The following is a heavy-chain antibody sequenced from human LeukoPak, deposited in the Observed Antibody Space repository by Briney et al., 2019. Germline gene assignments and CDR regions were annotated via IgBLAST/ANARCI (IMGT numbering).Heavy chain of an antibody. CDR3: AKVDIVVVVAAWFDY. V-gene: IGHV3-23*01. Sequence: GGSLRLSCAASGFTFSSYAMSWVRQAPGKGLEWASAISGSGGSTYYADSVKGRFTISRDNSKNTLYLQMNSLRAEDTAVYYCAKVDIVVVVAAWFDYWGQGTLVTVSS. CDR1: GFTFSSYA. D-gene: IGHD2-15*01. CDR2: ISGSGGST. J-gene: IGHJ4*02.